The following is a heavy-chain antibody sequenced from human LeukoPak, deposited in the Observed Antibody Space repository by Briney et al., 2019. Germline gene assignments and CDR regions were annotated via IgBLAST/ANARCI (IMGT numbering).Heavy chain of an antibody. J-gene: IGHJ4*02. CDR3: ARGRSATRWALPHLDR. Sequence: SETLSLTCSVSGGSLSGDYWNWIRHSPGKNLEWIGYVFYRGTTSYNPSLKSRVTISIDTPKNQFSLTLTSVNNVDTAIYYCARGRSATRWALPHLDRWGQGTLVTVSS. D-gene: IGHD5-24*01. V-gene: IGHV4-59*01. CDR1: GGSLSGDY. CDR2: VFYRGTT.